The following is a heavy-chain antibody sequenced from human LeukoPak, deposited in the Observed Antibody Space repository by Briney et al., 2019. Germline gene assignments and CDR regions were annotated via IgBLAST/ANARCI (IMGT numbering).Heavy chain of an antibody. Sequence: GASVKVSCKASGYTFTSYGISWVRQAPGQGLEWMGWISAYNGNTNYAQKLQGRVTMTTDTSTSTAYMELRSLRSDDTAVYYCAREEWELDREDAFDIWGQGTMVTVSS. D-gene: IGHD1-26*01. CDR2: ISAYNGNT. CDR1: GYTFTSYG. CDR3: AREEWELDREDAFDI. J-gene: IGHJ3*02. V-gene: IGHV1-18*01.